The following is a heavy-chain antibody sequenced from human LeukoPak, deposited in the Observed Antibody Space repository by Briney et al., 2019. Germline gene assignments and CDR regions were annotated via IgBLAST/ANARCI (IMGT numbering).Heavy chain of an antibody. D-gene: IGHD1-26*01. CDR1: GYSFTSYW. V-gene: IGHV5-51*01. CDR3: AKSQRGSRWVDAFDI. Sequence: GESLKISCKGSGYSFTSYWIVWVRQMPGKGLEWMGIIYPGDSDTAYGPSFQGQVTISADKSISTAYLQWNSLKASDTAMYYCAKSQRGSRWVDAFDIWGQGTVVTVSS. J-gene: IGHJ3*02. CDR2: IYPGDSDT.